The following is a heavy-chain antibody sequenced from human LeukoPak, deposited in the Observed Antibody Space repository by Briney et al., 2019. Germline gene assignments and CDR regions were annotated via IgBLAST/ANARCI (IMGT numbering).Heavy chain of an antibody. CDR1: VVTFSTSP. D-gene: IGHD3-22*01. CDR2: SGTSGDT. J-gene: IGHJ4*02. CDR3: ATKTPGNYPYDY. Sequence: GGSLRLSCAVSVVTFSTSPMSWGRRPPGNRLEWVSTSGTSGDTYYADSVTGRLTISRDNSKSTLSLQTANLRVEDTAVYYCATKTPGNYPYDYWGQGTLVTVSP. V-gene: IGHV3-23*01.